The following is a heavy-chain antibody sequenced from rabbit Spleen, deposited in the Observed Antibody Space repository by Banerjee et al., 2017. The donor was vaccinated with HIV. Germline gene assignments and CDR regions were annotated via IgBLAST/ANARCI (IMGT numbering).Heavy chain of an antibody. J-gene: IGHJ6*01. D-gene: IGHD8-1*01. Sequence: QEQLVESGGGPVKPEGSLKLSCTASGFSFSNKAVMCWVRQAPGKGLEWIACIYVDRSGSTWYANWAKGRFTISKTSSTTVTLQMTSLTAADTATYFCARDTASSFSSYGMDLWGQGTLVTVS. CDR2: IYVDRSGST. CDR3: ARDTASSFSSYGMDL. CDR1: GFSFSNKAV. V-gene: IGHV1S45*01.